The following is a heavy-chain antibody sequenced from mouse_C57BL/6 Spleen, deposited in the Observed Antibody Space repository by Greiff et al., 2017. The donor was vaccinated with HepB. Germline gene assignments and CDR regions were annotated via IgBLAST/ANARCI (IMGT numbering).Heavy chain of an antibody. CDR3: ARRDYGSSYYAMDY. V-gene: IGHV1-19*01. CDR2: INPYNGGT. CDR1: GYTFTDYY. Sequence: VQLQQSGPVLVKPGASVKMSCTASGYTFTDYYMNWVKQSHGKSLEWIGVINPYNGGTSYNQKFKGKATLTVDKSSSTAYMELNSLTSEDSAVYYCARRDYGSSYYAMDYWGQGTSVTVSS. J-gene: IGHJ4*01. D-gene: IGHD1-1*01.